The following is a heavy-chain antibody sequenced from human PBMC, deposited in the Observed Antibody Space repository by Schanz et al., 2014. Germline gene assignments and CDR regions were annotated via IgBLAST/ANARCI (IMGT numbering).Heavy chain of an antibody. D-gene: IGHD1-1*01. CDR2: IYSGIGA. Sequence: VQLAESGGGLVQPGGSLRLSCAVSGFTVSSNHMSWVRQAPGKGLEWVSVIYSGIGAYYADSVKDRFTVSRDNSKNTVYLQMNSLRAGDTAVYYCARGTDWNLHYWGQGALVTVSS. CDR3: ARGTDWNLHY. V-gene: IGHV3-66*01. J-gene: IGHJ4*02. CDR1: GFTVSSNH.